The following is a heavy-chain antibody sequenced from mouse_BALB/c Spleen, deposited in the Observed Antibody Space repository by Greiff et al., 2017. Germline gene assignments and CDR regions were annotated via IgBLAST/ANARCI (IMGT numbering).Heavy chain of an antibody. V-gene: IGHV1S41*01. CDR1: GYTFTSYW. CDR3: ARSPPFDY. J-gene: IGHJ2*01. CDR2: IAPGSGST. Sequence: DLVKPGASVKLSCKASGYTFTSYWINWIKQRPGQGLEWIGRIAPGSGSTYYNEMFKGKATLTVDTSSSTAYIQLSSLSSEDSAVYFCARSPPFDYWGQGTTLTVSS.